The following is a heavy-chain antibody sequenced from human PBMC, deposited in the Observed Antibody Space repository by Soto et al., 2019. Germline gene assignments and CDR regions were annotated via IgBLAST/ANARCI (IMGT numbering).Heavy chain of an antibody. CDR1: GYTLTRYY. CDR2: INPSGGST. J-gene: IGHJ5*02. V-gene: IGHV1-46*01. D-gene: IGHD3-10*01. CDR3: ARDNRDGSGSPLAPHNWFDP. Sequence: GASVKVSCKASGYTLTRYYMHWVRQAPGQGLEWMGIINPSGGSTSYAQKFQGRVTMTRDTSTSTVYMELSSLRSEDTAVYYCARDNRDGSGSPLAPHNWFDPWGQGTLVTAPQ.